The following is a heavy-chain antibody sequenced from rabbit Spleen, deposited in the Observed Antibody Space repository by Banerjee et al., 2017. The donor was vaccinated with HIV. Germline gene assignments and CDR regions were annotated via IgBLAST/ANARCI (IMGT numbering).Heavy chain of an antibody. CDR2: IDPVFGST. CDR3: ARDGAGSSYFNL. Sequence: QLKESGGGLVQPGGSLKLSCKASGFTLSSYYMNWVRQAPGKGLEWIGYIDPVFGSTYYANWVNGRFTISSHNAQNTLYLQLNSLTAADTAIYFCARDGAGSSYFNLWGQGTLVTVS. J-gene: IGHJ4*01. V-gene: IGHV1S7*01. D-gene: IGHD8-1*01. CDR1: GFTLSSYY.